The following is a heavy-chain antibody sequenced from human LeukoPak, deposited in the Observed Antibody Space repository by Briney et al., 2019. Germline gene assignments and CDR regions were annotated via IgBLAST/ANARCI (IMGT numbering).Heavy chain of an antibody. CDR3: ARARGQWPANWFDP. D-gene: IGHD6-19*01. J-gene: IGHJ5*02. Sequence: GGSLRLSCAASGFAFSSYSMNWVRQAPGKGLEWGSSISSSSSYIYYADSVKGRFTISRDNAKNSLYLQMNSLRAEDTAVYYCARARGQWPANWFDPWGQGTLVTVSS. CDR1: GFAFSSYS. V-gene: IGHV3-21*01. CDR2: ISSSSSYI.